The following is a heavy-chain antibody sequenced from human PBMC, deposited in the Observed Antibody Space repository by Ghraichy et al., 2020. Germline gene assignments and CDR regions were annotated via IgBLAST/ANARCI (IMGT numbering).Heavy chain of an antibody. CDR1: GGSISSYY. J-gene: IGHJ4*02. Sequence: SETLSLTCTVSGGSISSYYWSWIRQPPGKGLEWIGYIYYSGNTNYNPSLKSRVTISVDTSKNQFSLKLSSVTAADTALYYCARGAGYFDWLPLDYWGQGTLVTVYS. D-gene: IGHD3-9*01. V-gene: IGHV4-59*01. CDR2: IYYSGNT. CDR3: ARGAGYFDWLPLDY.